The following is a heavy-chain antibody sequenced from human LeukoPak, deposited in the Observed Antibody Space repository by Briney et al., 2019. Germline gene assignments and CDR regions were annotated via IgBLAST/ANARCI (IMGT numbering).Heavy chain of an antibody. D-gene: IGHD4-17*01. CDR2: ISYDGSNK. Sequence: PGRSLRLSCAASGFTFSSYGMHWVRQAPGKGLEWVAVISYDGSNKYYADSVKGRFTISRDNSKNTLYLQMNSLRAEDTAVYYCARVGGGDHGDFPTYYFDYWGQGTLVTVSS. J-gene: IGHJ4*02. CDR1: GFTFSSYG. CDR3: ARVGGGDHGDFPTYYFDY. V-gene: IGHV3-30*19.